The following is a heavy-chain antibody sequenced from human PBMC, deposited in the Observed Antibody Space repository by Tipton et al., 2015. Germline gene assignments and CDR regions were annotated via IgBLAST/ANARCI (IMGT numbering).Heavy chain of an antibody. Sequence: TLSLTCTVSGVSISDFHWNWIRQPPGKGLEWIGHVYYFGDTDYNPALGSRVTISLDTSTSQLSLELSSLAAADTAVYYCARDYDAAFDYWGQGTLVTVSP. J-gene: IGHJ4*02. CDR2: VYYFGDT. CDR3: ARDYDAAFDY. V-gene: IGHV4-59*01. CDR1: GVSISDFH. D-gene: IGHD3-22*01.